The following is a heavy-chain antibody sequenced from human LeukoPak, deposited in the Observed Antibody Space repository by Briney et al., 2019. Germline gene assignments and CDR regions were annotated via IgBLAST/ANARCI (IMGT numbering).Heavy chain of an antibody. Sequence: PGGSLRLSCVASGSTLNVRWMHWVRQAPGKGLVWVSRTNSDGSGTSHADSVKGRFTISRDNAKNTLYLQMNSLRAEDTAVYYCARAGEGLQSYGFDIWGQGTMVTVSS. J-gene: IGHJ3*02. CDR3: ARAGEGLQSYGFDI. CDR2: TNSDGSGT. CDR1: GSTLNVRW. D-gene: IGHD5-24*01. V-gene: IGHV3-74*01.